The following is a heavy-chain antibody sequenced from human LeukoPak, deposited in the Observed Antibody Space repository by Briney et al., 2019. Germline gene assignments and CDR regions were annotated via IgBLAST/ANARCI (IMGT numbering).Heavy chain of an antibody. D-gene: IGHD4-23*01. CDR3: ARSSQRWNWYFDL. Sequence: GGSLRLSCAASGFTFSSYSMNWVRQAPGKGLEWVSVIYSGGSTYYADSVKGRFTISRDNSKNTLYLQMNSLRAEDTAVYYCARSSQRWNWYFDLWGRGTLVTVSS. CDR1: GFTFSSYS. V-gene: IGHV3-53*01. CDR2: IYSGGST. J-gene: IGHJ2*01.